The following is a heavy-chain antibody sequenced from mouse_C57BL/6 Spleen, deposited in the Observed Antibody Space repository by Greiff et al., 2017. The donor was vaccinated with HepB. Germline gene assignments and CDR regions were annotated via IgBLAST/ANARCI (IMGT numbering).Heavy chain of an antibody. CDR2: ISYSGST. CDR1: GYSITSGYD. V-gene: IGHV3-1*01. Sequence: EVKLVESGPGMVKPSQSLSLTCTVTGYSITSGYDWHWIRHFPGNKLEWMGYISYSGSTNYNPSLKSRISITHDTSKNHFFLKLNSVTTEDTATYYCARARKRYAMDYWGQGTSVTVSS. J-gene: IGHJ4*01. CDR3: ARARKRYAMDY.